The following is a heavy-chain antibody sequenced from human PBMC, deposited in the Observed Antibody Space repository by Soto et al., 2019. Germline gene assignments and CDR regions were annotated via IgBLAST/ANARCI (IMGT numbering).Heavy chain of an antibody. V-gene: IGHV4-39*01. CDR3: ARHAELYYFDY. D-gene: IGHD1-26*01. CDR2: ISYSGST. Sequence: QLQLQESGPGLVKPSETLSLTCTVSGGSISSNNYFWGWIRQPPGKGLEWIGSISYSGSTYYNPSLKSRLTISVDTSKNPFSLKLSSVTAADSAVYYCARHAELYYFDYWGQGTLVTVSS. J-gene: IGHJ4*02. CDR1: GGSISSNNYF.